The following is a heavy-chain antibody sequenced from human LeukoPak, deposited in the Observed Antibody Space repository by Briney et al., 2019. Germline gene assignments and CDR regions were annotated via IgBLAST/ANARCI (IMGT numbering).Heavy chain of an antibody. D-gene: IGHD5/OR15-5a*01. CDR2: ITGSGGGT. CDR3: AARGSVYDYY. V-gene: IGHV3-23*01. J-gene: IGHJ4*02. CDR1: GFTFSSYA. Sequence: TGGSLRLSCAASGFTFSSYAMSWVRQAPEKGLEWVSAITGSGGGTYYADSVKGRFTISRDNSKNTLYLQMNSLRAEDMAVYYCAARGSVYDYYWGQGTLVTVSS.